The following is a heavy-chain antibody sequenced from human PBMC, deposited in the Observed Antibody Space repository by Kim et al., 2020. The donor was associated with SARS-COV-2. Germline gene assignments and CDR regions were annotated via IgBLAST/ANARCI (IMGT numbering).Heavy chain of an antibody. J-gene: IGHJ1*01. D-gene: IGHD3-16*01. CDR1: GFTFSTYS. CDR3: VRENGGSGGY. V-gene: IGHV3-48*02. CDR2: INGGSHTI. Sequence: GGSLRLSCAASGFTFSTYSMNWVRQAPGKGLEWLSYINGGSHTIYYADSVKGRFTTSRDNAINSVYLQMNSLRDEDTAVYYCVRENGGSGGYSGQGTLVAVSS.